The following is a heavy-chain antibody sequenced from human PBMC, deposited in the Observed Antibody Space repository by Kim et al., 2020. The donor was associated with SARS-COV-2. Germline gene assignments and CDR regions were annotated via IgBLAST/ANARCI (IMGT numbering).Heavy chain of an antibody. Sequence: ASVKVSCKASGGTFSSYAISWVRQAPGQGLEWMGRIIPILGIANYAQKFQGRVTITADKSTSTAYMELSSLRSEDTAVYYCARDRYSSSWYTHDRDLDYWGQGTLVTVSS. CDR2: IIPILGIA. CDR3: ARDRYSSSWYTHDRDLDY. V-gene: IGHV1-69*04. CDR1: GGTFSSYA. D-gene: IGHD6-13*01. J-gene: IGHJ4*02.